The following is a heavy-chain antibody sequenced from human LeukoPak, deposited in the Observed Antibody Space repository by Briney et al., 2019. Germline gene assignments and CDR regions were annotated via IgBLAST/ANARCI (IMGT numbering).Heavy chain of an antibody. D-gene: IGHD5-24*01. J-gene: IGHJ3*02. CDR3: ARHGVEGYNGAFHI. CDR1: GYDFSTYW. V-gene: IGHV5-51*01. CDR2: IYPGDSDT. Sequence: GESLKISCKGLGYDFSTYWNAWVRQRPGKGLEWMGIIYPGDSDTRYSPSFQGQVTISADKSISTAYLQWSSLKASDTAVYYCARHGVEGYNGAFHIWGQGTMVTVSS.